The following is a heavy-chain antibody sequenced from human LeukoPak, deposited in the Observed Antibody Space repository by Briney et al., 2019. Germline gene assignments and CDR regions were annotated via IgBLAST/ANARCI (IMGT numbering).Heavy chain of an antibody. CDR2: INHSGST. D-gene: IGHD6-13*01. CDR3: ARGYSSSWYFNWFDP. CDR1: GGSITNSY. Sequence: KPSETLSLTCTVSGGSITNSYWSWIRQPPGKGLEWIGEINHSGSTNYNPSLKSRVTISVDTSKNQFSLKLTSVTAADTAVYYCARGYSSSWYFNWFDPWGQGTLVTVSS. J-gene: IGHJ5*02. V-gene: IGHV4-34*01.